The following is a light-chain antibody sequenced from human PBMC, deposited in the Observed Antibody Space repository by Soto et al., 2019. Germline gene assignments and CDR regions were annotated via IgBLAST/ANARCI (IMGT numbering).Light chain of an antibody. Sequence: EVVMTQSPATLSVSPGERATLSCRASETVATNLAWYQQKPGQAPRLLISGASTRAAGISDRFRGSGSGTEFTLTISSLRSEDSAIYYCQQYFEWPPMTFXQGTNVDIK. CDR1: ETVATN. J-gene: IGKJ1*01. CDR2: GAS. V-gene: IGKV3-15*01. CDR3: QQYFEWPPMT.